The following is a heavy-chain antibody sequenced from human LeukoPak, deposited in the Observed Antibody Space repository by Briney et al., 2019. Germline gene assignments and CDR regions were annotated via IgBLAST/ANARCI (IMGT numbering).Heavy chain of an antibody. D-gene: IGHD2-21*01. V-gene: IGHV3-9*03. J-gene: IGHJ3*02. CDR2: ISWNSGSI. Sequence: PGGSLRLSCAASGFTFDDYAMHWVRQAPGKGLEWVSGISWNSGSIGYADSVKGRFTISRDNAKNSLYLQMNSLRAEDVALYYCAKDIGRFGVRFRDAFDIWGQGTMVTVSS. CDR1: GFTFDDYA. CDR3: AKDIGRFGVRFRDAFDI.